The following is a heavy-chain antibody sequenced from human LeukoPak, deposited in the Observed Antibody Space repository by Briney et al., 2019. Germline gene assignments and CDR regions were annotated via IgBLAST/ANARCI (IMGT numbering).Heavy chain of an antibody. Sequence: PGGSLRLSCAASGFTFSSYRMSWVRQAPGKGLEWVANIKQDGSEKYYVDSVKGRFTISRDNAKNSLYLQMNSLRAEDTAVYYCARDSPRYYYDSSGIDYWGQGTLVTVSS. CDR2: IKQDGSEK. V-gene: IGHV3-7*03. D-gene: IGHD3-22*01. J-gene: IGHJ4*02. CDR1: GFTFSSYR. CDR3: ARDSPRYYYDSSGIDY.